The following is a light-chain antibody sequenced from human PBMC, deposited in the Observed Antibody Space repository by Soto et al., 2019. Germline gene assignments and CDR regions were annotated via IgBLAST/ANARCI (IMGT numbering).Light chain of an antibody. CDR1: QNVSSY. J-gene: IGKJ3*01. CDR2: DAS. Sequence: EVVLTQSPGTLSLSPGERATLSCRASQNVSSYVAWYQQKPGQSPRLLIYDASKRATGIPARFSGSGSVADFTLTISSLEPEDFAFYYCQQRFFGPGTKVDLK. CDR3: QQRF. V-gene: IGKV3-11*01.